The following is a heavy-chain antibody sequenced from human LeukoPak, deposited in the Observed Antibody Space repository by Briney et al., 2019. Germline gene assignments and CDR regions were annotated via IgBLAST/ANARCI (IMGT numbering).Heavy chain of an antibody. V-gene: IGHV3-7*01. CDR3: AREYDRSGYYYAN. CDR2: IKQGGSEK. J-gene: IGHJ4*02. D-gene: IGHD3-22*01. CDR1: GFTFSSYW. Sequence: PGGSLRLSCAASGFTFSSYWMSWVRQAPGKGLEWVANIKQGGSEKYYVDSVKGRFTISRDNAKNSLYLQMNSLRAEDTAVYYCAREYDRSGYYYANWGQGTLVTVSS.